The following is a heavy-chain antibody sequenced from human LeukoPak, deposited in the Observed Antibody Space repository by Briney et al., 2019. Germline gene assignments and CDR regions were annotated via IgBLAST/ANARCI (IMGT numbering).Heavy chain of an antibody. J-gene: IGHJ4*02. D-gene: IGHD2-15*01. Sequence: SETLSLTCTVSGDSISSRSYYWGWIRQPPGKGLEWIGSIYYSEGTYYNPSLKSRVTISIDTSKNQFSLKVISVTAADTAVYYCARDRYCSGRSCYGPPDYWGQGALVIVSS. CDR3: ARDRYCSGRSCYGPPDY. CDR2: IYYSEGT. CDR1: GDSISSRSYY. V-gene: IGHV4-39*07.